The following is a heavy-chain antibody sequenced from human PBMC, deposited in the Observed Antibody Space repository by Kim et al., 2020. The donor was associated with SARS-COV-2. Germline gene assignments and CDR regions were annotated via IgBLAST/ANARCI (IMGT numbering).Heavy chain of an antibody. D-gene: IGHD3-16*02. CDR1: GGSFSGYY. Sequence: SETLSLTCAVYGGSFSGYYWSWIRQPPGKGLEWIGEINHSGSTNYNPSLKSRVTISVDTSKNQFSLKLSSVTAADTAVYYCARGSSHITFGGVIVPFDYWGQGTLVTVSS. V-gene: IGHV4-34*01. CDR3: ARGSSHITFGGVIVPFDY. J-gene: IGHJ4*02. CDR2: INHSGST.